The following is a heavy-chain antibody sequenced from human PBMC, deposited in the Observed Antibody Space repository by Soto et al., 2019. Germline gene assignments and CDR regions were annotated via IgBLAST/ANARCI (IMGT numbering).Heavy chain of an antibody. V-gene: IGHV3-30-3*01. CDR2: ISYDGSNK. CDR1: GFTFRSDV. Sequence: LSCAVSGFTFRSDVMHCVRQAPGKGLEWLAVISYDGSNKYYADSVKGRFTISRDNSKNRLYLQMNRLRSDDRDVSHCAPVRHIAAIDCWGQGTLVTVSS. CDR3: APVRHIAAIDC. D-gene: IGHD6-25*01. J-gene: IGHJ4*01.